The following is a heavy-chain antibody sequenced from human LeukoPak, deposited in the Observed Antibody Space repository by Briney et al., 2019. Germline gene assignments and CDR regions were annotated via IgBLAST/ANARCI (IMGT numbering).Heavy chain of an antibody. CDR2: INSDGSST. D-gene: IGHD3-16*01. CDR3: AKRVSGGATYFDY. Sequence: GGSLRLSCAASGFTFSSYWMHWVRQAPGKGLVWVSRINSDGSSTSYADSVKGRFTISRDNAKNTLYLQMNSLRDEDTAVYYCAKRVSGGATYFDYWGQGTLVTVSS. CDR1: GFTFSSYW. J-gene: IGHJ4*02. V-gene: IGHV3-74*01.